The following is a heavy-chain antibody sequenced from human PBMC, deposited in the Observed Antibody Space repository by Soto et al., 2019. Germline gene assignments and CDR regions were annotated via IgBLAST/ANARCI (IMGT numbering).Heavy chain of an antibody. CDR1: GFTFSDYY. CDR3: ATVRGFQPL. J-gene: IGHJ3*01. CDR2: ISSSSIYT. Sequence: QVPIVESGGGLVKPGGSLRLSCAASGFTFSDYYMSWVRQAPGKGLEWVSKISSSSIYTNYADSVKGRFTISRDNAKNSLYLQMNSLRVEDTAVYYCATVRGFQPLWGQGTMVTVSS. V-gene: IGHV3-11*05. D-gene: IGHD3-22*01.